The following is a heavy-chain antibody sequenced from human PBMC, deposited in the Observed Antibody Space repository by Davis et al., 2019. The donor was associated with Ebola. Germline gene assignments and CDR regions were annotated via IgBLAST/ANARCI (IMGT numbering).Heavy chain of an antibody. CDR1: GYTFTSYG. CDR2: ISAYNGNT. D-gene: IGHD4-17*01. CDR3: AMTTVTLQRFDY. J-gene: IGHJ4*02. V-gene: IGHV1-18*04. Sequence: ASVKVSCKASGYTFTSYGISWVRQAPGQGLEWMGWISAYNGNTNYALKLQGRVTMTRDTSTSTVYMELSSLRSEDTALYYCAMTTVTLQRFDYWGQGTLVTVSS.